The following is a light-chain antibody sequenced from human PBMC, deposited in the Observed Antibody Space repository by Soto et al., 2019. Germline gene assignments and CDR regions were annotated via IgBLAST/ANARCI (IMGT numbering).Light chain of an antibody. CDR3: CSYAGSSTALV. CDR1: SSDVGSYNL. Sequence: QSVLTQPASVSGSPGQSITLSCTGTSSDVGSYNLVSWYQQHPGKAPRLMIYEVSKRPSGISDRFSGSKSGNTASLTISGLQAEDEADYYCCSYAGSSTALVFGGGTKLTVL. CDR2: EVS. V-gene: IGLV2-23*02. J-gene: IGLJ2*01.